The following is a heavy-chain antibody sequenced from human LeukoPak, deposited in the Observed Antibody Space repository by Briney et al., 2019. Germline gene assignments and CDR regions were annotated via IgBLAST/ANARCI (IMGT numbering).Heavy chain of an antibody. CDR2: IYPSGST. CDR1: GGSISSYY. Sequence: SETLSLTCTVSGGSISSYYWTWIRQPAGKGLEWIGRIYPSGSTNHNPSLKSRVTMSVDTSKNQFSLKLSSVTAADTAVYYCARENSGSYREFDYWGQGTLVTVSS. V-gene: IGHV4-4*07. J-gene: IGHJ4*02. CDR3: ARENSGSYREFDY. D-gene: IGHD1-26*01.